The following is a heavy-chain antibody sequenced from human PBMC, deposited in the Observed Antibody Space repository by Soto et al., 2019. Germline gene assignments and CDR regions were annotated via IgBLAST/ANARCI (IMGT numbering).Heavy chain of an antibody. CDR1: GFTFSNYR. J-gene: IGHJ4*02. D-gene: IGHD6-13*01. CDR3: ATRPLTAAGFHY. Sequence: GGSLRLSCVVSGFTFSNYRMTWVRLAPGKGLEWVSVITGSGSGKYFVDSVKGRFTISRDNSKNTAYLQMNSLRAEDTAVYYCATRPLTAAGFHYWGQGTLVTVSS. V-gene: IGHV3-23*01. CDR2: ITGSGSGK.